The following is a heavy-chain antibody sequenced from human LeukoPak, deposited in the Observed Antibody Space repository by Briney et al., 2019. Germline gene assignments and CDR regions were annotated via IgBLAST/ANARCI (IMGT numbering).Heavy chain of an antibody. V-gene: IGHV4-4*07. D-gene: IGHD5-12*01. J-gene: IGHJ6*02. CDR3: AAGGVATITDYYYYGMDV. Sequence: SETLSLTCTVSGGSISSYYWSWIRQPAGEGLEWIGRIYTSGSTNYNPSLKSRVTMSVDTSKNQFSLKLSSVTAADTAVYYCAAGGVATITDYYYYGMDVWGQGTTVTVSS. CDR2: IYTSGST. CDR1: GGSISSYY.